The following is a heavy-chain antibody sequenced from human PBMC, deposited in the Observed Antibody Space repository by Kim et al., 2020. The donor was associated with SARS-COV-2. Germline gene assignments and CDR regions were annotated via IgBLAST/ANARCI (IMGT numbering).Heavy chain of an antibody. CDR3: ARAGYCSSTSCYSRVLYAFDI. D-gene: IGHD2-2*01. Sequence: GGSLRLSCAASGFTFSSYWMSWVRQAPGKGLEWVANIKQDGSEKYYVDSVKGRFTISRDNAKNSLYLQMNSLRAEDTAVYYCARAGYCSSTSCYSRVLYAFDIWGQGTMVTVSS. CDR2: IKQDGSEK. V-gene: IGHV3-7*01. J-gene: IGHJ3*02. CDR1: GFTFSSYW.